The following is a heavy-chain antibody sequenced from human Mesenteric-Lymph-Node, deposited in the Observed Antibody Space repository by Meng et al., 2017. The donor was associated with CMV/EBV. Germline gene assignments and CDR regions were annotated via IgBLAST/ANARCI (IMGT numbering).Heavy chain of an antibody. CDR3: ARNSSSRAIFDY. J-gene: IGHJ4*02. V-gene: IGHV1-18*04. CDR1: GYTFTSYD. Sequence: CKASGYTFTSYDISWVRQAPGQGLEWLGWSSDYSDDTDYARNLQGRVTLTTDISTNTAYMELRNLRHDDTAVYYCARNSSSRAIFDYWGQGTLVTVSS. CDR2: SSDYSDDT. D-gene: IGHD6-6*01.